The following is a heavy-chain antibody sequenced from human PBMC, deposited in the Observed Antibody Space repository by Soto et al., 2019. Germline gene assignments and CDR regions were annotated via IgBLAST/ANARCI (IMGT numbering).Heavy chain of an antibody. J-gene: IGHJ3*02. CDR3: ARDVTHDYGEPSDAFDI. Sequence: PGGSLRLSCTASRFTFGSYSMNWVRQAPGKGLEWVSSISSSSSYIYYADSVKGRFTISRDNAKNSLYLQMNSLRAEDTAVYYCARDVTHDYGEPSDAFDIWGQGTMVTVSS. D-gene: IGHD4-17*01. CDR2: ISSSSSYI. CDR1: RFTFGSYS. V-gene: IGHV3-21*01.